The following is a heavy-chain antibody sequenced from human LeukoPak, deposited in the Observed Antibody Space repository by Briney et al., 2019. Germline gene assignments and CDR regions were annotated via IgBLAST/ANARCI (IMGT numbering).Heavy chain of an antibody. CDR1: GFSSSSYS. CDR3: ARILLSGGNEYFQT. CDR2: SMSSGGST. Sequence: PGGSLRLSCAASGFSSSSYSMSWVRQAPGKGLEWVSCSMSSGGSTFYADSVKGRFTISRDDSKNTLYLQMNSLRAEDTAVYYCARILLSGGNEYFQTWGQGTLATVSS. D-gene: IGHD4-23*01. V-gene: IGHV3-23*01. J-gene: IGHJ1*01.